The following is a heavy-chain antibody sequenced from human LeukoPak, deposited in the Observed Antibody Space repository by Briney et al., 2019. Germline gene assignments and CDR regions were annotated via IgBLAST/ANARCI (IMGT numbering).Heavy chain of an antibody. CDR1: GFTFDDYA. J-gene: IGHJ4*02. D-gene: IGHD3-22*01. V-gene: IGHV3-9*01. Sequence: GGSLRLSCAASGFTFDDYAMHWVRQAPGKGLEWVSGISWNSGSIGYADSVKGRFTISRDNAKNSLYLQMNSLRAEDTALYYCAKDIGMDYYDSSGYSNNFDYWGQGTLVTVSS. CDR2: ISWNSGSI. CDR3: AKDIGMDYYDSSGYSNNFDY.